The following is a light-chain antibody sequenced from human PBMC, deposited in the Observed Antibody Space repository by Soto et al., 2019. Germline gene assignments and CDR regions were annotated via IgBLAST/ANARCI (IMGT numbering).Light chain of an antibody. V-gene: IGLV2-14*03. Sequence: QSALAQPASVSGSPGQSITISCTGSSSDVGGYNFVSWYQQHPGKVPKLMIYDVSNRPSGVSNRFSGSKSDNTASLTISGLQAEDEADYYCSSYTTCTTVVFGGGTKLTVL. CDR2: DVS. J-gene: IGLJ2*01. CDR1: SSDVGGYNF. CDR3: SSYTTCTTVV.